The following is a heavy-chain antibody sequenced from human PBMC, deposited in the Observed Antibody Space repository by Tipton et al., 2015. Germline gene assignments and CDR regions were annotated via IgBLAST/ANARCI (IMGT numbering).Heavy chain of an antibody. V-gene: IGHV4-59*01. D-gene: IGHD1-1*01. CDR2: IRYSGGT. CDR1: GTSLRGFY. Sequence: TLSLTCTVSGTSLRGFYWTWIRQPPGKGLEWIGYIRYSGGTNYKPSLRGRVSISLDMSKNQFSLKLRSVTAADTAMYFCARENAYYYGMDVWGQGTTVTVSS. J-gene: IGHJ6*02. CDR3: ARENAYYYGMDV.